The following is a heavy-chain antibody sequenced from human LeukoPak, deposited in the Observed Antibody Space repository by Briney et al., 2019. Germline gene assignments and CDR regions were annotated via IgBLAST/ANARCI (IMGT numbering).Heavy chain of an antibody. V-gene: IGHV3-30*18. CDR3: AKDLDYYDSSGYYRLPNIDY. CDR2: VSYDGNNK. Sequence: GGSLRLSCAASGFTFSSYAMSWVRQAPGKGLEWVAVVSYDGNNKYYPDSVKGRFTISRDNSKNTLYLQMNSVRAEDTAVYYCAKDLDYYDSSGYYRLPNIDYWGQGTLVTVSS. D-gene: IGHD3-22*01. J-gene: IGHJ4*02. CDR1: GFTFSSYA.